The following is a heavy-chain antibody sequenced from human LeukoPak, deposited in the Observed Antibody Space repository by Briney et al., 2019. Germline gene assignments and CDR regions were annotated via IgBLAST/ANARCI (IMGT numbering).Heavy chain of an antibody. CDR1: GGTFSTSA. D-gene: IGHD5-18*01. CDR3: ARDQGLTAPPPYGLDV. Sequence: GASVKVSCKTSGGTFSTSAITWVRQAPGQGLEWMGRIIPVLNITTYAQRFQGRVTITADTSTSTVYMELSSLRSEETAVYYYARDQGLTAPPPYGLDVWGQGTTVIVSS. CDR2: IIPVLNIT. J-gene: IGHJ6*02. V-gene: IGHV1-69*04.